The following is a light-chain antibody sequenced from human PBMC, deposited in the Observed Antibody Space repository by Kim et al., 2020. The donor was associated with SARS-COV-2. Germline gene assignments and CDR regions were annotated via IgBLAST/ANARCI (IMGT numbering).Light chain of an antibody. V-gene: IGLV3-1*01. CDR2: QDT. CDR1: KLREKY. Sequence: SYELTQPPSVSVSPGQTATITCSGDKLREKYACWYQQKAGQSPVLVIYQDTKRPSGIPDRFYGSNAGNAATLTISGTQAMDEADYYCQAWDSGTVVFGGGTQLTVL. CDR3: QAWDSGTVV. J-gene: IGLJ2*01.